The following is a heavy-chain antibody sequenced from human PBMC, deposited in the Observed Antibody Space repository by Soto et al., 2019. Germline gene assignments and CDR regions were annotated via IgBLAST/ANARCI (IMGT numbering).Heavy chain of an antibody. D-gene: IGHD2-15*01. CDR2: IYPGDSDT. CDR3: ARHGCSGGSCYYAFDI. CDR1: GNNITSYG. Sequence: PGESLKISLKGSGNNITSYGICWLRQKNGKGLEWMGIIYPGDSDTRYSPSFQGQVTISADKSISTAYLQWSSLKASDTAMYYCARHGCSGGSCYYAFDIWGQGTMVTVSS. J-gene: IGHJ3*02. V-gene: IGHV5-51*01.